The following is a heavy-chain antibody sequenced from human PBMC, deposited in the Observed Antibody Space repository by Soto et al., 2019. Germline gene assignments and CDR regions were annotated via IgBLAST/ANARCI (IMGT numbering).Heavy chain of an antibody. CDR3: ARDRVAGIWGDAFDI. CDR2: INPYNANV. CDR1: GYTFTNHG. J-gene: IGHJ3*02. D-gene: IGHD3-16*01. Sequence: VQLVQSGAEVKKPGASVKVSCKTSGYTFTNHGINWVRQAPGQGLEWMGWINPYNANVNYAQKLQGRVTMTTDTSTSTDYMDLRSLTSDDTAVYYGARDRVAGIWGDAFDIWGQGTMVTVSS. V-gene: IGHV1-18*04.